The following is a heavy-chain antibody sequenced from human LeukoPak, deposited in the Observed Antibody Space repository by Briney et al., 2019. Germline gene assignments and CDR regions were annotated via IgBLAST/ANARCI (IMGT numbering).Heavy chain of an antibody. Sequence: SQTLSLTCTVSGGSISSGDYYWSWIRQPPGKGLEWIGYIYYSGSTYYNPSLKSRVTISVDTSKIQFSLKLSSVTAADTAVYYCASVTTTDGFDPWGQGTLVTVSS. J-gene: IGHJ5*02. V-gene: IGHV4-30-4*01. CDR3: ASVTTTDGFDP. D-gene: IGHD4-17*01. CDR2: IYYSGST. CDR1: GGSISSGDYY.